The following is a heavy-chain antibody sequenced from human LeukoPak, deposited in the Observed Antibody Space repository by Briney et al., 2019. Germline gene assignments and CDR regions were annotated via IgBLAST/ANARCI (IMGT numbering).Heavy chain of an antibody. D-gene: IGHD3-22*01. CDR2: MIPIFGTA. CDR1: GGTFSSNG. Sequence: SVKVSCKASGGTFSSNGINWVRQAPGQGLEWMGRMIPIFGTANYAQKFQGRVTITTDESTNTAHMELTSLTSEDTAVYYCARGITFYYDNNGYSAFDYWGQGTLVTVSS. J-gene: IGHJ4*02. V-gene: IGHV1-69*05. CDR3: ARGITFYYDNNGYSAFDY.